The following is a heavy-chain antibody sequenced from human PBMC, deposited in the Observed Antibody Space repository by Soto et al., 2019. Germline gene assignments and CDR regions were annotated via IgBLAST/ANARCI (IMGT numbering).Heavy chain of an antibody. D-gene: IGHD6-6*01. Sequence: GASVKVSCKASGYTFTGYYMHWVRQAPGQGLEWMGWINPNSGGTNYAQKFQGWVTMTRDTSISTAYMELSRLRSDDTAVYYCARFTYSSSSVLSGKHNWFDPWGQGTLVTVSS. V-gene: IGHV1-2*04. CDR3: ARFTYSSSSVLSGKHNWFDP. CDR1: GYTFTGYY. J-gene: IGHJ5*02. CDR2: INPNSGGT.